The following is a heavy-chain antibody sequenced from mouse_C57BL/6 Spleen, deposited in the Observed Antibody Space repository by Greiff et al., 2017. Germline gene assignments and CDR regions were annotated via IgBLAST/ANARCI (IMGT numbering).Heavy chain of an antibody. V-gene: IGHV2-2*01. Sequence: VKLQQSGPGLVQPSQSLSITCTVSGFSLTSYGVHWVRQSPGKGLEWLGVIWSGGSTDYNAAFISRLSLSKDNSKSQVFFKMNSLQADDTAIYYCARNWDDYDWFAYWGQGTLVTVSA. CDR3: ARNWDDYDWFAY. CDR2: IWSGGST. D-gene: IGHD2-4*01. J-gene: IGHJ3*01. CDR1: GFSLTSYG.